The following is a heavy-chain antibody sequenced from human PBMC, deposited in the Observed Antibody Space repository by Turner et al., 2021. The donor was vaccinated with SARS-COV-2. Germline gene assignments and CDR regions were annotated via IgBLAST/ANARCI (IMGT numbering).Heavy chain of an antibody. J-gene: IGHJ4*02. V-gene: IGHV3-33*01. Sequence: QVQLVESGGGVVEPGRYMSLSCDASGFPFSSFGMHWVRQAPGKVLEWVAVIWYDGSNKYYADSVKGRFTSSRDNSKNTLYLQMNSLRAEDTAVYYCARACSSTGCYYFDSWGQVTLVTVSS. CDR3: ARACSSTGCYYFDS. CDR1: GFPFSSFG. D-gene: IGHD2-2*01. CDR2: IWYDGSNK.